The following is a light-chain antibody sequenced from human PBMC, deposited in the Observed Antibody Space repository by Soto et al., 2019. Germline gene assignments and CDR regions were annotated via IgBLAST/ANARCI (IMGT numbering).Light chain of an antibody. CDR3: QQYNSLWT. Sequence: DIQMTQSPSTLSASVRDRVTITCRASQSISSWLAWYQQKPGKAPKLLIYKAPSLESGAPSRFSGSGSGTEFTLTISCLQPDDFETYYCQQYNSLWTFGQGTKVEIK. CDR2: KAP. V-gene: IGKV1-5*03. J-gene: IGKJ1*01. CDR1: QSISSW.